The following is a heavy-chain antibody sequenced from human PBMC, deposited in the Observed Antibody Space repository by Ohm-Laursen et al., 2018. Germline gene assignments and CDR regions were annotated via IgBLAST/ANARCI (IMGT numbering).Heavy chain of an antibody. CDR3: ARALADRRGLYAGFEY. J-gene: IGHJ4*02. D-gene: IGHD3-22*01. CDR2: INSGGDNI. CDR1: GFTFRDFY. Sequence: GSLRLSCAASGFTFRDFYMGWIRQAPGKGLEWVSYINSGGDNIYHADSVKGRFTISSDNAKNSLFLQMNGLRAKNTAVYFCARALADRRGLYAGFEYWGQGTLVTVSS. V-gene: IGHV3-11*01.